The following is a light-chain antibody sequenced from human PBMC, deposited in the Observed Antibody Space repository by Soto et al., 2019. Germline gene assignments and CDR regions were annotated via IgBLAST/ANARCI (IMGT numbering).Light chain of an antibody. CDR1: SSNIGNNY. CDR2: ENN. Sequence: QSVLTQPPSVSAAPGQKVTISCSGSSSNIGNNYVSWYQQIPGTAPKLLIYENNKRPSGIPDRFSGSKSGTSATLGITGLQTGDEADYYCETWDSSLSAGVFGGGNKLTVL. CDR3: ETWDSSLSAGV. J-gene: IGLJ3*02. V-gene: IGLV1-51*02.